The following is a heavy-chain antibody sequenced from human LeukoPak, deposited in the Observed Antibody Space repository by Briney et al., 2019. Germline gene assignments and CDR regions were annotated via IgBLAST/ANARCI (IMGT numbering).Heavy chain of an antibody. CDR2: ISSSSSYI. CDR3: ARTNYYGSGSYPFDY. V-gene: IGHV3-21*01. D-gene: IGHD3-10*01. J-gene: IGHJ4*02. CDR1: GFTFSSYS. Sequence: GGSLRLSCAASGFTFSSYSMNCVRQAPGKGLEWVSSISSSSSYIYYADSVKGRFTISRDNAKNSLYLQMNSLRAEDTAVYYCARTNYYGSGSYPFDYWGQGTLVTVSP.